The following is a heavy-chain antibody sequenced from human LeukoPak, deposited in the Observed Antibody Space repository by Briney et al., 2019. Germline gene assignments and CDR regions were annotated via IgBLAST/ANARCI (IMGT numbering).Heavy chain of an antibody. D-gene: IGHD6-25*01. CDR3: ARERQRRFDY. CDR2: IYYSGRT. Sequence: SETLSLTCTVSGGSISSYYWSWIRPPPGKGLEWIGYIYYSGRTNCNPSLKSRVTISVDTSKSQFSLKLSSVTAADTAVYHCARERQRRFDYWGQGTLVTVSS. CDR1: GGSISSYY. J-gene: IGHJ4*02. V-gene: IGHV4-59*01.